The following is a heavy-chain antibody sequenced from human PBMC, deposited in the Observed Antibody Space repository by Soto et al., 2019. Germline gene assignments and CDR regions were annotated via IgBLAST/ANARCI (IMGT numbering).Heavy chain of an antibody. CDR2: IKSKTDGGTT. CDR1: GFTFSNAW. CDR3: TTDQHIGFYGSGLDY. D-gene: IGHD3-10*01. V-gene: IGHV3-15*07. Sequence: PGGYLRLSCAASGFTFSNAWMNWVRQAPGKGLEWVGRIKSKTDGGTTDYAAPVKGRFTISRDDSKNTLYLQMNSLKTEDTAVYYCTTDQHIGFYGSGLDYRGQGTLVTVSS. J-gene: IGHJ4*02.